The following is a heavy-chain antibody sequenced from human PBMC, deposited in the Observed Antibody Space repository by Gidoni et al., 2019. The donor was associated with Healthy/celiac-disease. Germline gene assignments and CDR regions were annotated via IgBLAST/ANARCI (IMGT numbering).Heavy chain of an antibody. Sequence: QVQLVESGGGVVQPGRSLRLPCAASGFTFSSYAMHCVRQAPGKGREWVAVISYDGSNKHYADSVKGRFTISRDNSKNTLYLQMNSLRAEDTAVYYCAREGPDSSPSPVDYWGQGTLVTVSS. CDR1: GFTFSSYA. J-gene: IGHJ4*02. CDR3: AREGPDSSPSPVDY. V-gene: IGHV3-30*04. D-gene: IGHD3-22*01. CDR2: ISYDGSNK.